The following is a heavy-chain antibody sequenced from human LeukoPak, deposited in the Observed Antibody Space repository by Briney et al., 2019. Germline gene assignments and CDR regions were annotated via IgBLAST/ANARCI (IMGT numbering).Heavy chain of an antibody. CDR3: ARVPGYSSSWGHFDY. J-gene: IGHJ4*02. CDR2: INPNSGGT. CDR1: VYTFTGYY. V-gene: IGHV1-2*02. D-gene: IGHD6-13*01. Sequence: ASVKVSCKASVYTFTGYYMHWVRQAPGQGLEWMGWINPNSGGTNYAQKFQGRVTMTRDTSISTAYMELSRLRSDDTAVYYCARVPGYSSSWGHFDYWGQGTLVTVSS.